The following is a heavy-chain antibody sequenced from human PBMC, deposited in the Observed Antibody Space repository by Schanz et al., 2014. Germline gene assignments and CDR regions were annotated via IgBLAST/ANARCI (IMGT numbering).Heavy chain of an antibody. Sequence: VQLLESGGGLVQPGGSLRLSCAASGFTFTNYAMSWVRQAPGKGLEWISYISNSGTYTKYADSVKGRFVISRDNARSSLYLQMSSLRDGDTAVYYCVRERTNYGGNSYFFDHWGQGTLVTVSS. CDR1: GFTFTNYA. D-gene: IGHD2-21*02. V-gene: IGHV3-11*05. CDR2: ISNSGTYT. J-gene: IGHJ4*02. CDR3: VRERTNYGGNSYFFDH.